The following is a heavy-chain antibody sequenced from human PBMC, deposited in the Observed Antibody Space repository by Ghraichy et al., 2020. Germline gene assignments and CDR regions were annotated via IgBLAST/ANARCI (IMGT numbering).Heavy chain of an antibody. V-gene: IGHV3-21*01. D-gene: IGHD6-19*01. Sequence: GGSLRLSCAVSGFTFRSYSMNWVRQAPGKGLEWVSFISSSSSYIYYADSVKGRFTISRDNAKNSLYLQMNSLRAEDTAVYYCARERGIAVAGTDYWGQGTLVTVSS. CDR1: GFTFRSYS. J-gene: IGHJ4*02. CDR2: ISSSSSYI. CDR3: ARERGIAVAGTDY.